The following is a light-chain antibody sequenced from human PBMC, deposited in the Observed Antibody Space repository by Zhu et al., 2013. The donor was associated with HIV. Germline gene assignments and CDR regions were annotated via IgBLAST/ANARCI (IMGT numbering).Light chain of an antibody. CDR3: SSYSRSNTLV. CDR1: SSDIGDYDY. J-gene: IGLJ2*01. CDR2: DVS. Sequence: QSALTQPASVSGSPGQSITISCTGTSSDIGDYDYVSWYQQYPGKAPKLMVYDVSNRPSGVSSRFSGSKSGNTASLTISGLQADDESTYYCSSYSRSNTLVFGGGTKLTVL. V-gene: IGLV2-14*01.